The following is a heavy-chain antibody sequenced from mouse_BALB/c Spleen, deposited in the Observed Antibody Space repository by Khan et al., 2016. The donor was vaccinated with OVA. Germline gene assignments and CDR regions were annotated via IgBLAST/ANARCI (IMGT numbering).Heavy chain of an antibody. V-gene: IGHV1-9*01. D-gene: IGHD2-3*01. CDR2: ILLGSGSP. Sequence: QVQLQQPGTELLKPGASVKISCKATGYTFTSYWIEWVKQRPGHGLEWIGEILLGSGSPNYNERFMGKATFTADTSSTTAYMQLSSLTSEDSAVSDCSRQGGGYFSWFAYGGQGTQVTVSA. CDR1: GYTFTSYW. CDR3: SRQGGGYFSWFAY. J-gene: IGHJ3*01.